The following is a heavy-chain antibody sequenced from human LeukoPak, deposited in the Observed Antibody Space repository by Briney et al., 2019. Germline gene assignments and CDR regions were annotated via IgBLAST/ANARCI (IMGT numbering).Heavy chain of an antibody. J-gene: IGHJ4*02. Sequence: GGSLRLSCVDSRFNFNSNYMTWVRQAPGKGLEWVANIRPDGSDKYYVDSVRGRFTISRDNARNSLYLHMNSLRAEDTAIYYCTSVSLGDNVGLWGLGTLVTVSS. CDR3: TSVSLGDNVGL. V-gene: IGHV3-7*01. CDR2: IRPDGSDK. D-gene: IGHD3-16*01. CDR1: RFNFNSNY.